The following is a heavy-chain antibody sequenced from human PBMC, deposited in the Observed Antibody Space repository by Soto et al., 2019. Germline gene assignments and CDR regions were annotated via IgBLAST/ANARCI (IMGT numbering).Heavy chain of an antibody. CDR3: ARSLYGDYAFYGMDV. Sequence: GGSLRLSCAASGFTFSSYAMHWVRQAPGKGLEWVAVISYDGSNKYYADSVKGRFTISRDNSKNTLYLQMNSLRAEDTAVYYCARSLYGDYAFYGMDVWGQGTTVTVSS. D-gene: IGHD4-17*01. J-gene: IGHJ6*02. V-gene: IGHV3-30-3*01. CDR1: GFTFSSYA. CDR2: ISYDGSNK.